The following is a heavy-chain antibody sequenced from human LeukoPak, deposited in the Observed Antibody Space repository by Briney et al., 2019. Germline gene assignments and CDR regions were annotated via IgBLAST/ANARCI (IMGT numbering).Heavy chain of an antibody. CDR1: GFTFSGSA. D-gene: IGHD6-19*01. J-gene: IGHJ5*02. CDR3: TRPGDGVSGWSGWFDP. Sequence: PGGSLRLSCAASGFTFSGSAMHWVRQASGKGLEWVGRIRSKANSYATAYAASVKGRFTISRGDSKNTAYLQMNSLKTEDTAVYYCTRPGDGVSGWSGWFDPWGQGTLVTVSS. CDR2: IRSKANSYAT. V-gene: IGHV3-73*01.